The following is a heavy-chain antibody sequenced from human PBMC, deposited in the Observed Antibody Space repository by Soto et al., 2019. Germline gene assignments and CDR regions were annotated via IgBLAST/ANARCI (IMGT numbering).Heavy chain of an antibody. CDR1: GFTFSSYG. CDR3: AKDHTPRSGWPYNWFDP. CDR2: ISYDGSNK. D-gene: IGHD6-19*01. Sequence: GGSLRLSCAASGFTFSSYGMHWVRQAPGKGLEWVAVISYDGSNKYYADSVKGRFTISRDNSKNTLYLQMNSLRAEDTAVYYCAKDHTPRSGWPYNWFDPWGQGTLVTVSS. J-gene: IGHJ5*02. V-gene: IGHV3-30*18.